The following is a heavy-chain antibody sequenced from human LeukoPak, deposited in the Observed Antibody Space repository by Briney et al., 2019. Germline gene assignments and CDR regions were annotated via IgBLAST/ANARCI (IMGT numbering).Heavy chain of an antibody. V-gene: IGHV3-7*01. Sequence: PGGSLILSCAASGFTFSSYWMSWVRQAPGKGLEWVANINQDGSEKYYVDSVKGRFTISRDNAKNSLYLQVNSLRAEDTAVYYCARVLSDYDYVWGSYRYVYFDYWGQGTLVTVSS. CDR1: GFTFSSYW. CDR2: INQDGSEK. D-gene: IGHD3-16*02. CDR3: ARVLSDYDYVWGSYRYVYFDY. J-gene: IGHJ4*02.